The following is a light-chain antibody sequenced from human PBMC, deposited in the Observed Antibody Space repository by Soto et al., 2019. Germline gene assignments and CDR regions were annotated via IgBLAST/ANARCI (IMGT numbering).Light chain of an antibody. CDR2: WAA. V-gene: IGKV4-1*01. J-gene: IGKJ4*01. Sequence: DIVMTQSPDSRAVSLGERATINCKSSQSVSHNTNNKNYLAWYQQKPGQPPKLLIYWAATRESGVPDRFSGSGSGTDFTLTISSLQAEDVAVYYCQQYYVTPLTFGGGTKVEIK. CDR3: QQYYVTPLT. CDR1: QSVSHNTNNKNY.